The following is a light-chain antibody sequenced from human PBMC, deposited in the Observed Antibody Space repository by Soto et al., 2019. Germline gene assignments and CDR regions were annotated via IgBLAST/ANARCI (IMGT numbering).Light chain of an antibody. CDR3: QKYNSAPLT. V-gene: IGKV1-27*01. CDR1: QGIGVY. CDR2: AAS. Sequence: DIQMTQSPSSLSASLGDRVTITCRASQGIGVYLAWFQQKPGKVPKLLIYAASALQSGVPSRFSGSGSGTDFTLTISSRQPADFATYYCQKYNSAPLTFGGGTKVEIK. J-gene: IGKJ4*01.